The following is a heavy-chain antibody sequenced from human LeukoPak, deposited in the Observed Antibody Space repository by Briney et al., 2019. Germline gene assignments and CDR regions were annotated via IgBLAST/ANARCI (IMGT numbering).Heavy chain of an antibody. J-gene: IGHJ4*02. V-gene: IGHV3-9*01. CDR3: AKDRGTSGWYVIDY. D-gene: IGHD6-19*01. CDR1: GFTFDNYA. CDR2: INWNNGSI. Sequence: GRSLRLSCAASGFTFDNYAMHWVRQAPGKGLEWVSGINWNNGSIDYADSVKGRFTISRDNAKNSLYLQMNSPRAEDTALYYCAKDRGTSGWYVIDYWGQGTLVTVSS.